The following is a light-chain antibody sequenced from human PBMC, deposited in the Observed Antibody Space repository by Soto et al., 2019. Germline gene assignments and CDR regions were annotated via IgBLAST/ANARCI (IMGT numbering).Light chain of an antibody. Sequence: DVVMTQSPLSLPVTLGQPASISCRSSQSLVYSDGNTYLNWFQQRPGQSPRRLIYKVSNRDSGVPDRFGGSGSGTDFTLKISRVEAEDVGVYYCMQGTHWPPWTFGQGTKVEI. J-gene: IGKJ1*01. CDR2: KVS. CDR3: MQGTHWPPWT. CDR1: QSLVYSDGNTY. V-gene: IGKV2-30*01.